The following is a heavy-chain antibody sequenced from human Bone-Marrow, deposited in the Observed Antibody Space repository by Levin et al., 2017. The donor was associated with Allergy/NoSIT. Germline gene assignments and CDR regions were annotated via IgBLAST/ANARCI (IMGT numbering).Heavy chain of an antibody. CDR1: GFTFSSYG. Sequence: GGSLRLSCAASGFTFSSYGMHWVRQAPGKGLEWVAVISYDGSNKYYADSVKGRFTISRDNSKNTLYLQMNSLRAEDTAVYYCAKGRESCSGDNWFDPWGQGTLVTVSS. D-gene: IGHD2-15*01. CDR3: AKGRESCSGDNWFDP. CDR2: ISYDGSNK. J-gene: IGHJ5*02. V-gene: IGHV3-30*18.